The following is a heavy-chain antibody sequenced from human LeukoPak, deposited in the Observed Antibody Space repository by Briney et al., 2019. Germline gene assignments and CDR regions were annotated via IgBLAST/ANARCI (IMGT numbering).Heavy chain of an antibody. J-gene: IGHJ4*02. Sequence: GGSLRLSCAASGFTFSSYSMNWVRQAPGKGLEWVSSISSSSSYIYYADSVKGRFTISRDNAKNLLYLQMNSLRAEDTAVYYCARAGGGLAAPSSYWGQGTLVTVSS. CDR2: ISSSSSYI. D-gene: IGHD6-6*01. CDR3: ARAGGGLAAPSSY. CDR1: GFTFSSYS. V-gene: IGHV3-21*01.